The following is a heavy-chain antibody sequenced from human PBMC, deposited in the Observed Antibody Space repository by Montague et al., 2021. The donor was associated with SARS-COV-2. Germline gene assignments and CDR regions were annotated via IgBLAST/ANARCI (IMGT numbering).Heavy chain of an antibody. CDR3: SRGRGTYSLDY. V-gene: IGHV3-30*03. CDR1: GFSFNDYG. Sequence: SLRLSCAGSGFSFNDYGMHWVRQAPGKGLDWVAVISYDGSNKHNADSVKGRFTISRDKSKNTLYVQMNSLRAEDTAVYYCSRGRGTYSLDYWGQGTLVTVSS. D-gene: IGHD1-26*01. J-gene: IGHJ4*02. CDR2: ISYDGSNK.